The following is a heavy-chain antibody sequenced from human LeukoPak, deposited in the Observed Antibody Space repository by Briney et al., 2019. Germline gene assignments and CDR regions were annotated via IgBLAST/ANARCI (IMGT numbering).Heavy chain of an antibody. CDR1: GGSIISYY. D-gene: IGHD3-16*01. J-gene: IGHJ6*03. CDR3: ARETSQKGAHYMDV. Sequence: SEALSLTCTVSGGSIISYYWSWIRQPPGKGLEWIGYIYYSGSTNYNPSLKSRVTISVDTSKNQFSLKLTSVTAADTAVYYCARETSQKGAHYMDVWGKGTTVTISS. V-gene: IGHV4-59*01. CDR2: IYYSGST.